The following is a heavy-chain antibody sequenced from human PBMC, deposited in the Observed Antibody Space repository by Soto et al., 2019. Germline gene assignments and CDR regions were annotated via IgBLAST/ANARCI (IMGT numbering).Heavy chain of an antibody. Sequence: SETLSLTCAVYGGSFSGYYWSWIRQPPGKGLEWIGEINHSGSTNYNPSLKSRVTISVDTSKNQFSLKLSSVTAADTAVYYCARGGVDFWSGYIDEDYFQHWGQGTLVTVSS. D-gene: IGHD3-3*01. J-gene: IGHJ1*01. CDR3: ARGGVDFWSGYIDEDYFQH. V-gene: IGHV4-34*01. CDR1: GGSFSGYY. CDR2: INHSGST.